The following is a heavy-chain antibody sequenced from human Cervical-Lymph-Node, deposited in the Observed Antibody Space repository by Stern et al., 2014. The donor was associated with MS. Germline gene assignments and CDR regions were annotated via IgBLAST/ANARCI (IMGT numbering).Heavy chain of an antibody. J-gene: IGHJ4*02. D-gene: IGHD2-8*01. CDR3: ARDYEDTSMLFDH. V-gene: IGHV3-30*03. CDR1: GFTFSSYG. CDR2: ISYDGNHK. Sequence: VQLVESGGAVVQPGRSLRLSCAASGFTFSSYGMHWVRQAPGKGLEWGTVISYDGNHKYYAASVKGRFTNSRDNSKNTLHLQMNSVTPDDTAIYYCARDYEDTSMLFDHWGQGTLVTVSS.